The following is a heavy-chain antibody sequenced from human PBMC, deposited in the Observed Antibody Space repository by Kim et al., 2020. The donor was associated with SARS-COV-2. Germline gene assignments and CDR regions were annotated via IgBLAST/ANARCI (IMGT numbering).Heavy chain of an antibody. CDR3: VRDFPRLFFSFATHFDY. CDR1: GYSLTHYG. J-gene: IGHJ4*02. Sequence: ASVKVSCKASGYSLTHYGISWVRQAPGQGLEWMGWISPYNGNTSCAQNFQGRLTITADTSTSTVYMELGSLTSDDTATYYCVRDFPRLFFSFATHFDYWGQGTLITVSS. V-gene: IGHV1-18*04. D-gene: IGHD3-3*01. CDR2: ISPYNGNT.